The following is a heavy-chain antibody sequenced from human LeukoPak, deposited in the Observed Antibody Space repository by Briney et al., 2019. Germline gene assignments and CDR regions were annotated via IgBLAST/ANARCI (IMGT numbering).Heavy chain of an antibody. D-gene: IGHD6-13*01. V-gene: IGHV4-61*01. CDR2: IYYSGST. CDR1: GYSISSGYF. J-gene: IGHJ4*02. Sequence: PSETLSLTCTVSGYSISSGYFWGWIRQPPGKGLEWIGYIYYSGSTNYNPSLKSRVTISVDTSKNQFSLKLSSVTAADTAIYYCASTPIAADGDRKMVYWGQGTLVTVSS. CDR3: ASTPIAADGDRKMVY.